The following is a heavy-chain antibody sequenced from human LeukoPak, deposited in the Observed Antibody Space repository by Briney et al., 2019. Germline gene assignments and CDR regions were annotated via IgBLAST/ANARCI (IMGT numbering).Heavy chain of an antibody. D-gene: IGHD4-17*01. CDR1: GGSISSYY. V-gene: IGHV4-59*12. Sequence: SETLSLTCTVSGGSISSYYWSWIRQPPGKGLEWIGYIYYSGSTKYNPSLKSRVTISVDTSKNQFSPKLSSVTAADTAVYYCARDPVLTTVTTLFAFDIWGQGTMVTVSS. J-gene: IGHJ3*02. CDR2: IYYSGST. CDR3: ARDPVLTTVTTLFAFDI.